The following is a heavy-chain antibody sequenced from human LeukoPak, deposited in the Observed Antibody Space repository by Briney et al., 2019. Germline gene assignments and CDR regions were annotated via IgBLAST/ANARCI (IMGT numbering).Heavy chain of an antibody. D-gene: IGHD1-26*01. CDR3: ARVSHGGIYTFDY. V-gene: IGHV4-4*02. CDR1: GGSISSSNW. Sequence: SETLSLTCAVSGGSISSSNWWSWGRQPPGKGLEWIGEIYHSGSTNYNPSLKSRVTISVDTSKNQFSLRLSSVTAADTAVYYCARVSHGGIYTFDYWGQGTLVTVSS. CDR2: IYHSGST. J-gene: IGHJ4*02.